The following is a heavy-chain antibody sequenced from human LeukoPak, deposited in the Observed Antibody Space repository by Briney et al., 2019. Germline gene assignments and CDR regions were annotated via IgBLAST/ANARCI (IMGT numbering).Heavy chain of an antibody. CDR2: INSKTDGGTT. CDR3: TTGPYSSSWYDPGGTSGDY. CDR1: GFTFSNAW. J-gene: IGHJ4*02. V-gene: IGHV3-15*01. Sequence: GGSLRLSCAASGFTFSNAWMSWVRQTPGKGLEWVCRINSKTDGGTTDYAAPVKGRFTISRDDSKNTLYLQMNSLKTEDTAVYYCTTGPYSSSWYDPGGTSGDYWGQGTLVTVSS. D-gene: IGHD6-13*01.